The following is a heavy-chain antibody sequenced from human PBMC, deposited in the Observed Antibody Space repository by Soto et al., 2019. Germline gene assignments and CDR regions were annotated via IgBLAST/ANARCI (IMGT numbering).Heavy chain of an antibody. Sequence: PGESLKISCQGSGYAFSSYWIAWVRQMPGKGLEWMGIIYPGDSDTRYSPSFQGQVTISVDKSITTAYLQCSSLKASDTAMYYCARGYCTATICDPWFDTWGQGTLVTVSS. V-gene: IGHV5-51*01. CDR1: GYAFSSYW. D-gene: IGHD2-8*02. CDR3: ARGYCTATICDPWFDT. CDR2: IYPGDSDT. J-gene: IGHJ5*02.